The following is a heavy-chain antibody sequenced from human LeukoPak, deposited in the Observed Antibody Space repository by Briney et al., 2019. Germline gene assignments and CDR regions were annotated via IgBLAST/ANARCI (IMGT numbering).Heavy chain of an antibody. D-gene: IGHD2-8*02. CDR1: GFTFSSYW. Sequence: GGSLRLSCAASGFTFSSYWMSWVRQAPGKGLEWVANIKQDGSEKYYVDSVKGRFTISRDNAKNSLYLQMNSLRVEDTALYYCARAGPYWPRAFETCFDSWGQGTLVTVSS. J-gene: IGHJ4*02. V-gene: IGHV3-7*03. CDR3: ARAGPYWPRAFETCFDS. CDR2: IKQDGSEK.